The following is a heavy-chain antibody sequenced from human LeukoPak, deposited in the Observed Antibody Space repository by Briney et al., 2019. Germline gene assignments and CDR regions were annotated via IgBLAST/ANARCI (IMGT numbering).Heavy chain of an antibody. J-gene: IGHJ6*02. D-gene: IGHD2-15*01. CDR3: ASLIVDGYYYYGMDV. CDR1: GYTFTSYA. Sequence: ASVKVSCKASGYTFTSYAMNWVRQAPGQGLEWMGWINTNTGNPTYAQGFTGRFVFSLDTSVSTAYLQISSLKAEDTAVYYCASLIVDGYYYYGMDVWGQGTTVTVSS. V-gene: IGHV7-4-1*02. CDR2: INTNTGNP.